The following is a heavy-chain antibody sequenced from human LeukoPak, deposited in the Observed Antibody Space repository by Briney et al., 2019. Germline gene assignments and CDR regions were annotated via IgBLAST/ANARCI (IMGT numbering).Heavy chain of an antibody. CDR1: GFTFSSYA. CDR3: AKEGDYGGNSFLPPGVYGMDV. V-gene: IGHV3-23*01. CDR2: ISGSGGST. J-gene: IGHJ6*02. D-gene: IGHD4-23*01. Sequence: GGSLRLPCAASGFTFSSYAMSWVSQAPGKGLERVTAISGSGGSTYYADSVKGRFTISRDNSKNTLYLQMNSLRAEDTAVYYCAKEGDYGGNSFLPPGVYGMDVWGQGTTVTVSS.